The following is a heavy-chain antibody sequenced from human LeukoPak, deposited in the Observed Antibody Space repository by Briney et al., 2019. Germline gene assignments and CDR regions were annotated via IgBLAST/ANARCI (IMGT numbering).Heavy chain of an antibody. D-gene: IGHD6-19*01. CDR3: AKGEPQWHEAFDI. CDR2: INPGGGST. Sequence: ASVKVSCKASGYTFTSYYMHWVRQAPGQGLEWMGIINPGGGSTTYAQKFQGRVTMTRDTSTSTVYMELSSLRSDDTAVYYCAKGEPQWHEAFDIWGQGTMVTVSS. V-gene: IGHV1-46*01. CDR1: GYTFTSYY. J-gene: IGHJ3*02.